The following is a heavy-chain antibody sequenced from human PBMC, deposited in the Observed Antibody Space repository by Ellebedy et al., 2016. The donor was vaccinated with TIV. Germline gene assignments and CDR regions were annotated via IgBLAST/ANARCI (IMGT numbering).Heavy chain of an antibody. J-gene: IGHJ4*02. CDR1: GFTFGSYG. Sequence: GESLKISCAASGFTFGSYGMHWVRQAPGKGLEWVAVIWYDGSNKYYADSVKGRFTISRDNSKNTLYLQMNSLRAEDTAVYYCAREAFGYCSSTSCPLDYWGQGTLVTVSS. V-gene: IGHV3-33*08. CDR3: AREAFGYCSSTSCPLDY. CDR2: IWYDGSNK. D-gene: IGHD2-2*03.